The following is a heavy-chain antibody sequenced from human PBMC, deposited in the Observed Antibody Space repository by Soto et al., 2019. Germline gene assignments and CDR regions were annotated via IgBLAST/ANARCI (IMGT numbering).Heavy chain of an antibody. J-gene: IGHJ6*02. D-gene: IGHD3-10*01. CDR2: IGDIDEQ. V-gene: IGHV3-13*05. CDR3: ARGSPRVRERTYYYRLDV. Sequence: EVQLVESGGGLAQPGGSLRLSCAASGFTIRNYDMHWVRQTTGKGLEWVSGIGDIDEQYYADSVKGRFTISREIAKNSLYLPMDGLRGRDSAVYYWARGSPRVRERTYYYRLDVWGLGTTVTVSS. CDR1: GFTIRNYD.